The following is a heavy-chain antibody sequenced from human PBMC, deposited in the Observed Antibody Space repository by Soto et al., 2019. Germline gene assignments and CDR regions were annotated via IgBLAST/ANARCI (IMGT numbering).Heavy chain of an antibody. V-gene: IGHV4-39*07. CDR3: ARVYSGSYSDY. Sequence: SETLSLTCTVSGGSISSSSYYWGWIRQSPGKGLEWIGSIYYSGSTYYNPSLKSRVTISVDRSKNQFSLKLSSVTAADTAVYYCARVYSGSYSDYWGQGTLVTVSS. D-gene: IGHD1-26*01. CDR2: IYYSGST. CDR1: GGSISSSSYY. J-gene: IGHJ4*02.